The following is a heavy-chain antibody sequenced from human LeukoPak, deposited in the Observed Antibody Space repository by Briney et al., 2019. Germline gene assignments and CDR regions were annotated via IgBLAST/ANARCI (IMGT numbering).Heavy chain of an antibody. CDR3: ARTSMIVVYLPDY. V-gene: IGHV1-18*01. J-gene: IGHJ4*02. D-gene: IGHD3-22*01. Sequence: GASVKLSCKASGYTFTNYSISWVRQAPGQGLEWMGWISGYNGDTNYAQKLQGRVTMTTDTSTSTAYMELRSLRSDDTALYYCARTSMIVVYLPDYWGQGTLVTVSS. CDR2: ISGYNGDT. CDR1: GYTFTNYS.